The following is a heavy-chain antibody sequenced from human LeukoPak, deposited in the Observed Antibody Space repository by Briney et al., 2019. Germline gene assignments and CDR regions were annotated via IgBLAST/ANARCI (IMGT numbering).Heavy chain of an antibody. Sequence: ASVKVSFKASGYTFTSYAMNWVRQAPGQGLEWMGWINTNTGNPTYAQGFTGRFVFSLDTSVSTAYLQISSLKAEDTAVYYCAREGYDSSGYWFDPWGQGTLVTVSS. CDR2: INTNTGNP. CDR1: GYTFTSYA. J-gene: IGHJ5*02. V-gene: IGHV7-4-1*02. CDR3: AREGYDSSGYWFDP. D-gene: IGHD3-22*01.